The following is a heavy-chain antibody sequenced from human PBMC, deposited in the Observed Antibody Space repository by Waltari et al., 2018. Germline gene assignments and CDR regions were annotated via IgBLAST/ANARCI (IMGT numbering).Heavy chain of an antibody. Sequence: EVQLVESGGGLVQPGGSLRRSCAASGFTFGYYSMNWVRQAPGKGLEWVSHINPSSSTIYYTDTVKGRFTISRENAKNSLYMQMNSLRAEDTAVYYWASLNWYFDLRGRGTLVTVSS. V-gene: IGHV3-48*01. CDR2: INPSSSTI. CDR1: GFTFGYYS. CDR3: ASLNWYFDL. J-gene: IGHJ2*01.